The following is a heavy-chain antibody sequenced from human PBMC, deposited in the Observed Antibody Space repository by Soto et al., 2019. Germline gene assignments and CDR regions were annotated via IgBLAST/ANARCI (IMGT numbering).Heavy chain of an antibody. CDR1: GGSISSSSYY. Sequence: PSETLSLTCTVSGGSISSSSYYWGWIRQPPGKGLEWIGSIYYSGSTYYNPSLKSRVTISVDTSKNQFSLKLSSVTAADTAVYYCARNRLEITIFGVVIAHWFDPWGQGTLVTVSS. J-gene: IGHJ5*02. D-gene: IGHD3-3*01. CDR3: ARNRLEITIFGVVIAHWFDP. CDR2: IYYSGST. V-gene: IGHV4-39*01.